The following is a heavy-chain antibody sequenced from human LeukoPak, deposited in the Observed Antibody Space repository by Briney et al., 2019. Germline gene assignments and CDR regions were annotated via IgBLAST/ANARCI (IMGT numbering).Heavy chain of an antibody. CDR2: IHHTGTP. CDR3: MRHASGEPPRY. Sequence: SETLSLTCIVSGASISTNTHYWGWVRQLPGKGLEWIASIHHTGTPYYNPSLKSRVTISVDTSKNQFSLQFSSVIAADTAVYYCMRHASGEPPRYWGQGTLVTTSS. V-gene: IGHV4-39*01. D-gene: IGHD7-27*01. CDR1: GASISTNTHY. J-gene: IGHJ4*02.